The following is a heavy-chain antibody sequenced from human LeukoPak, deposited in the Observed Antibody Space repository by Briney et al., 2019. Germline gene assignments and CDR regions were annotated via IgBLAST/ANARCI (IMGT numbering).Heavy chain of an antibody. CDR2: ISGSGGST. CDR3: AKSASGYYTESDY. J-gene: IGHJ4*02. CDR1: GFTFSSYS. V-gene: IGHV3-23*01. D-gene: IGHD3-3*01. Sequence: GGSLRLSCAASGFTFSSYSMNWVRQAPGKGLEWVSAISGSGGSTYYADSVKGRFTISRDNSKNTLYLQMNSLRAEDTAVYYCAKSASGYYTESDYWGQGTLVTVSS.